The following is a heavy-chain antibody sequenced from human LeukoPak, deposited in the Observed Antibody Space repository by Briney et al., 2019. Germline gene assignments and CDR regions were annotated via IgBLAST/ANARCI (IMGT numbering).Heavy chain of an antibody. V-gene: IGHV3-21*01. CDR2: ISSSSSYI. Sequence: GGSLRLSCAASGFTFSSYSMNWVRQDPGKGLEWVSSISSSSSYIYYADSVKGRFTISRDNAKNSLYLQMNSLRAEDTAVYYCARDPYSSGWYKDAFDIWGQGTMVTVSS. D-gene: IGHD6-19*01. J-gene: IGHJ3*02. CDR3: ARDPYSSGWYKDAFDI. CDR1: GFTFSSYS.